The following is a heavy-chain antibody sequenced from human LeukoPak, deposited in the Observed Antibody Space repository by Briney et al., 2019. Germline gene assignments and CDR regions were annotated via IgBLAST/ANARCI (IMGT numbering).Heavy chain of an antibody. D-gene: IGHD3-3*01. CDR3: ATNVLRKNWFDP. Sequence: SVKVSCKASGGTFSGYAISWVRQAPGQGLEWMGGIIPIFGTANYAQKFQGRVTITTDESTSTAYMELSSLRSEDTAVYYCATNVLRKNWFDPWGQGTLVTVSS. CDR1: GGTFSGYA. J-gene: IGHJ5*02. V-gene: IGHV1-69*05. CDR2: IIPIFGTA.